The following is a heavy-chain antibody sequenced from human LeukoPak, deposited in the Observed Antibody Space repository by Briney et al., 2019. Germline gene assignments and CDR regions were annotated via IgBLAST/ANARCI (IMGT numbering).Heavy chain of an antibody. CDR2: IIPIFGTA. Sequence: GSSVKVSCKASGGTFSSYAISWVRQAPGQGLEWMGGIIPIFGTANYAQKFQGRVTMTEDTSTDTAYMELSSLRSEDTAVYYCATGGYSSSWYPNWFDPWGQGTLVTVSS. CDR3: ATGGYSSSWYPNWFDP. V-gene: IGHV1-69*06. D-gene: IGHD6-13*01. J-gene: IGHJ5*02. CDR1: GGTFSSYA.